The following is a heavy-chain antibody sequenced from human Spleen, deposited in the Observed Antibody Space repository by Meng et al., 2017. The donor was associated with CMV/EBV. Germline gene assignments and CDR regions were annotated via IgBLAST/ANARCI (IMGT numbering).Heavy chain of an antibody. Sequence: GESLKISCAASGFTFSPYTMNWVRQAPGKGLEWVSSISGRSTYIYYAASAKGRFTISRDNAKNSLYLQMNSLRAEDTAVYYCARVLDSSRGIDYWGQGTLVTVSS. CDR2: ISGRSTYI. D-gene: IGHD3-22*01. J-gene: IGHJ4*02. CDR3: ARVLDSSRGIDY. V-gene: IGHV3-21*01. CDR1: GFTFSPYT.